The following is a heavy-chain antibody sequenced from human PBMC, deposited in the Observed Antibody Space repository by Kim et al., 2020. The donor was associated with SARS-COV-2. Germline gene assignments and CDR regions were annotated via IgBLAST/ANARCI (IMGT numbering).Heavy chain of an antibody. D-gene: IGHD1-26*01. CDR2: ISTDGSNT. Sequence: GGSLRLSCSASGFTFSGYWMHWVRQAPGKGLVWVFGISTDGSNTRYADSVKGRFTISRDNAKNTLYLQMNRLRDEDTAVYYCARGSGCYSFDFWGQGTLVTVSS. J-gene: IGHJ4*02. V-gene: IGHV3-74*01. CDR3: ARGSGCYSFDF. CDR1: GFTFSGYW.